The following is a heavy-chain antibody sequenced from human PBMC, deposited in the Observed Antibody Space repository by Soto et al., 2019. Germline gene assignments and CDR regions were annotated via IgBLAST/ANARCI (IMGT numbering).Heavy chain of an antibody. D-gene: IGHD1-1*01. CDR3: ARDQTVLDY. CDR1: GYTFIPYA. Sequence: GPVEGSCKGSGYTFIPYAFNSVRQAPGQGLEWMGWISAYSGNTKYAQKLQGRVTMTTDTSTSTAYLELRSLRSDDTAVYYCARDQTVLDYWGQGTLVTSPQ. J-gene: IGHJ4*02. CDR2: ISAYSGNT. V-gene: IGHV1-18*01.